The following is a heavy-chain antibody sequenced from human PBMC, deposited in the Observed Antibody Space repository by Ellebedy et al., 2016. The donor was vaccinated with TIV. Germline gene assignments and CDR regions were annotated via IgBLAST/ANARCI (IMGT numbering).Heavy chain of an antibody. J-gene: IGHJ4*01. CDR3: ARVYTSYYFDN. D-gene: IGHD4-11*01. CDR1: EFTVDNNY. V-gene: IGHV3-66*01. Sequence: PGGSLRLSCAASEFTVDNNYMAWVRQAPGKGLEWVSLIYSGGTTYYADSVKGRFTISRDNSKNTLHLQMNSLRPEDTAVYYCARVYTSYYFDNWGQGTLVTVSS. CDR2: IYSGGTT.